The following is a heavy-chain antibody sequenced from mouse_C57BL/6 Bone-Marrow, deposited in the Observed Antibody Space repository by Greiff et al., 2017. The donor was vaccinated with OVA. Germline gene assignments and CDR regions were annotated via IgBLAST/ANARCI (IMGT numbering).Heavy chain of an antibody. Sequence: VQRVESGPGLVQPSQSLSITCTVSGFSLTSYGVHWVRQSPGKGLEWLGVIWRGGSTDYNAAFMSRLSITKDNSKSQVFIKMNSLQADDTAISYCAKAEGNCLFDYWGQGTTLTVSS. J-gene: IGHJ2*01. CDR2: IWRGGST. CDR1: GFSLTSYG. CDR3: AKAEGNCLFDY. D-gene: IGHD2-1*01. V-gene: IGHV2-5*01.